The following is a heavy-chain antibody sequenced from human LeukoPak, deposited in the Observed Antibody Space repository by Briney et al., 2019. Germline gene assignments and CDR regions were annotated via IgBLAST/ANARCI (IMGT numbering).Heavy chain of an antibody. V-gene: IGHV4-39*07. J-gene: IGHJ4*02. D-gene: IGHD4-17*01. Sequence: SETLSLTCTVSGGTISTSSYYFAWIRQPPGNGLEWIGSVYYSGSTYYHPSLKSRVTISIDTSKNQFSLNLNSVTAADTAVYYCARDFYLAHGSENYGDYDKFDYWGQGTLVTVSS. CDR3: ARDFYLAHGSENYGDYDKFDY. CDR2: VYYSGST. CDR1: GGTISTSSYY.